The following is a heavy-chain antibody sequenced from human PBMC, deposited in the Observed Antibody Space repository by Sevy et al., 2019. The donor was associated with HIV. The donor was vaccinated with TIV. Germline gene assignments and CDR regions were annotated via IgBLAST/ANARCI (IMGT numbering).Heavy chain of an antibody. CDR1: GFRFGSQA. D-gene: IGHD3-3*01. V-gene: IGHV3-23*01. J-gene: IGHJ4*01. CDR3: AKDVSDQSWYDDFWSGSPCFDY. Sequence: GVSLRLSCVGSGFRFGSQAMSWVRQAPGKGLEWVSGMSGRGDSRGYAHSVKGRFTISRDNSKNTVYLQMNSLTAEDTALYCCAKDVSDQSWYDDFWSGSPCFDYWGRGILVTVSS. CDR2: MSGRGDSR.